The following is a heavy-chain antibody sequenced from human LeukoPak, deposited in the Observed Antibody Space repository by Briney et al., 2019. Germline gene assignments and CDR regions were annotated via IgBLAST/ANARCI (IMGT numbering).Heavy chain of an antibody. D-gene: IGHD3-10*01. CDR3: ASRVYGLGSFNY. J-gene: IGHJ4*01. Sequence: SETLSLTCTVSGDSLSSTSYYWDWIRQTPGKGLEWIGSIYNSGTTYYNPSLKSRVTISVDTSKNQFSLKVISVTAADTAVYYCASRVYGLGSFNYWGQGTLVTVSS. CDR1: GDSLSSTSYY. V-gene: IGHV4-39*01. CDR2: IYNSGTT.